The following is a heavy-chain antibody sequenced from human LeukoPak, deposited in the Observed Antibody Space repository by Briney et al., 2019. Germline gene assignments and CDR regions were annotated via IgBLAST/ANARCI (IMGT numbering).Heavy chain of an antibody. Sequence: GGSLRLSCAASGFTFSDYVMSWVRQAPGKGLEWVSYINHDAKFIYYADSVKGRFTISRDNSKNTLYLQTNSLRAEDTAVYYCAKDLKPYVLLWFGESWGQGTLVTVSS. CDR2: INHDAKFI. CDR1: GFTFSDYV. V-gene: IGHV3-11*01. J-gene: IGHJ5*02. D-gene: IGHD3-10*01. CDR3: AKDLKPYVLLWFGES.